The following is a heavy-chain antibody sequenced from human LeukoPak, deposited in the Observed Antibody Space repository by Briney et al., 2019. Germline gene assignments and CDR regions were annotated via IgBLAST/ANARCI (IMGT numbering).Heavy chain of an antibody. V-gene: IGHV3-33*01. CDR3: SIAAQRGFDNRNSLEH. D-gene: IGHD1-14*01. CDR1: GFTFRHSG. CDR2: IWSDATNE. Sequence: GGSLRLSCEAPGFTFRHSGMHWGPQAPGKGLEWVAVIWSDATNEYYADSVKGRFTISRDNFKKTVSLQMNRLRAEDTAVCYCSIAAQRGFDNRNSLEHWGQGSLVTVSS. J-gene: IGHJ4*02.